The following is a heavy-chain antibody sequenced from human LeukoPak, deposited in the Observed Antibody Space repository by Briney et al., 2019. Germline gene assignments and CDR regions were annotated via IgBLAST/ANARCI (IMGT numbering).Heavy chain of an antibody. CDR1: GGPISSGDYY. V-gene: IGHV4-30-4*08. D-gene: IGHD3-10*01. CDR2: ILYSGST. J-gene: IGHJ4*02. Sequence: SQTLSLTCTVSGGPISSGDYYWNWIRQPPGKGLEWIGYILYSGSTYYNPSLKSRVTISVDTSKNQFSLKLKSVTAADTAVYYCARDQLVRGVINYCWGQGTLVTVSS. CDR3: ARDQLVRGVINYC.